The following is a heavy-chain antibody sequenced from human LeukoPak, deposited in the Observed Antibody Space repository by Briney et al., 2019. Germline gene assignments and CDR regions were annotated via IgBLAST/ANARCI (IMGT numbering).Heavy chain of an antibody. CDR2: INTNTGNP. V-gene: IGHV7-4-1*02. CDR1: GYTFTSYA. J-gene: IGHJ6*02. CDR3: ARVLTLYGDYVYYYYGMDV. D-gene: IGHD4-17*01. Sequence: ASVEVSCKASGYTFTSYAMNWVRQAPGQGLEWMGWINTNTGNPTYAQGFTGRFVFSLDTSVSTAYLQISSLKAEDTAVYYCARVLTLYGDYVYYYYGMDVWGQGTTVTVSS.